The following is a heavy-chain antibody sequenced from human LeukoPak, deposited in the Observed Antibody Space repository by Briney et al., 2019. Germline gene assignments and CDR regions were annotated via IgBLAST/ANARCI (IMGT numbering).Heavy chain of an antibody. CDR2: ISSSGSAI. J-gene: IGHJ4*02. CDR1: GFTFSSYE. V-gene: IGHV3-48*03. D-gene: IGHD3-10*01. Sequence: PGGSLRLSCAASGFTFSSYEMNWVRQAPGKGLEWVSYISSSGSAIYYADSVKGRFTISRDNAKNSLYLQMNSLRAEDTAVYYCARLWFGELGYTGGYWGQGTLVTVSS. CDR3: ARLWFGELGYTGGY.